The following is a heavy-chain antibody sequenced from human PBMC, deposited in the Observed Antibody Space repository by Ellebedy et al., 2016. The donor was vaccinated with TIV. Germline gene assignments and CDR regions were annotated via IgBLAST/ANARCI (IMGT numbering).Heavy chain of an antibody. Sequence: GGSLRLXXATSGFTFSQFAVHWVRQALGKGLEWVAVISNDGTNEHYADSVKGRFTVSRDNSRKTVSLQMTSLRDDDTAVYYCARDGSCGGGKCYSGLPDFWGQGTLVTVS. CDR1: GFTFSQFA. CDR2: ISNDGTNE. CDR3: ARDGSCGGGKCYSGLPDF. J-gene: IGHJ4*02. V-gene: IGHV3-30-3*01. D-gene: IGHD2-15*01.